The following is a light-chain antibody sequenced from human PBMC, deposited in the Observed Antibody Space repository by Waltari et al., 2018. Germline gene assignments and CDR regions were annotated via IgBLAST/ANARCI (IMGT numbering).Light chain of an antibody. CDR2: SNN. J-gene: IGLJ1*01. CDR1: TSNIGVNT. Sequence: QSVLTQPPSVSGAPGQRVTISCSGRTSNIGVNTVNWYQQLPGTAPKLLIYSNNDRPAGVPDRFSGSKSGTSASLAISELQSEDEADYYCGAWDDSLDGLYVFGTGTTVTVL. CDR3: GAWDDSLDGLYV. V-gene: IGLV1-44*01.